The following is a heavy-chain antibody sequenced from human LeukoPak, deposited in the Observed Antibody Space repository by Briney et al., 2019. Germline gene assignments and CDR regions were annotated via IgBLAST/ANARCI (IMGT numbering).Heavy chain of an antibody. Sequence: SETLSLTCAVYGGSFSGYYWSWIRQPPGKGLEWIGEINHSGSTNYNPSLKSRVTISVDTSKNQFSLKLSSVTAADTAVYYCARLPYGSGSSRSFDYWGQGTLVTVSS. CDR3: ARLPYGSGSSRSFDY. J-gene: IGHJ4*02. V-gene: IGHV4-34*01. CDR2: INHSGST. CDR1: GGSFSGYY. D-gene: IGHD3-10*01.